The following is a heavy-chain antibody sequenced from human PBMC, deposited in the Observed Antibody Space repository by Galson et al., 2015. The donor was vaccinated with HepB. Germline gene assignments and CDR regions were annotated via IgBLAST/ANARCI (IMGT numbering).Heavy chain of an antibody. D-gene: IGHD3-10*01. J-gene: IGHJ6*02. CDR3: ANADGVRGLGMDV. CDR2: ISGRGGST. CDR1: GFSFSSYA. Sequence: SLRLSCAASGFSFSSYAMTWVRQAPGKGLEWVSVISGRGGSTYYADSVKGRFAVSRDNSENTLYLQMNSLRVEDTAVYYCANADGVRGLGMDVWGQGTTVSVSS. V-gene: IGHV3-23*01.